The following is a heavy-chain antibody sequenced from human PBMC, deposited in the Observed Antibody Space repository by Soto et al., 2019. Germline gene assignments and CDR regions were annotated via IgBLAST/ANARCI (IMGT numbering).Heavy chain of an antibody. CDR3: ARPVFRGIHDAFDI. D-gene: IGHD6-13*01. CDR2: ISYDGSNK. Sequence: QVQLVESGGGVVQPGRSLRLSCAASGFTFSSYAMHWVRQAPGKGLEWVAVISYDGSNKYYADSVKGRFTISRDNSKNTLYLQMNSLRAEDTAVYYCARPVFRGIHDAFDIWGQGTMVTVSS. V-gene: IGHV3-30-3*01. J-gene: IGHJ3*02. CDR1: GFTFSSYA.